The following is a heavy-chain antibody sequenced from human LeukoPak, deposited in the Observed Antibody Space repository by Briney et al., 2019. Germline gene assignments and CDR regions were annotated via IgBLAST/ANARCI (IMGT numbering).Heavy chain of an antibody. CDR2: ISGGGGST. Sequence: GGSLRLSCAASGFTFSTYAMNWVRQAPGKGLEWVSTISGGGGSTYYADSVKGRFTISRDNSKNTLYLQMNSLRAEDTAVYYCAYGDYDCWGQGTLVTVSS. D-gene: IGHD4-17*01. J-gene: IGHJ4*02. CDR1: GFTFSTYA. CDR3: AYGDYDC. V-gene: IGHV3-23*01.